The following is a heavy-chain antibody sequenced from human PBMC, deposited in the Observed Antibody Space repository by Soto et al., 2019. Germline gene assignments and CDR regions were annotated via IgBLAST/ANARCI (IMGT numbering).Heavy chain of an antibody. J-gene: IGHJ4*02. CDR1: GFTFTHAW. CDR2: IKSKADGGTI. CDR3: TTDPTIAVPVDFGRARVAPGGY. Sequence: EAPLVESGGALVKPGESLRLSCAASGFTFTHAWMNWVRQAPGKGLEWVGRIKSKADGGTIDYAAPVKGRFTISRDDSKDTLYLQMDGLKTEDTAVYSCTTDPTIAVPVDFGRARVAPGGYWGQGTLVTVSS. D-gene: IGHD4-17*01. V-gene: IGHV3-15*07.